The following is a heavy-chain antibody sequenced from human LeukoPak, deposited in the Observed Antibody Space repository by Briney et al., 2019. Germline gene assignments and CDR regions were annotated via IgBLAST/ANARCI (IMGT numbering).Heavy chain of an antibody. Sequence: KPSETLSLTCTVSGGSISSGGYYWSWIRQHPGKGLEWIGYIYYSGSTYYNPSLKSRVTISVDTSKNQFSLKLSSVTVADTAVYYCARGGGSMVRGVIPRYGMDVWGKGTTVTVSS. CDR1: GGSISSGGYY. D-gene: IGHD3-10*01. CDR2: IYYSGST. J-gene: IGHJ6*04. CDR3: ARGGGSMVRGVIPRYGMDV. V-gene: IGHV4-31*03.